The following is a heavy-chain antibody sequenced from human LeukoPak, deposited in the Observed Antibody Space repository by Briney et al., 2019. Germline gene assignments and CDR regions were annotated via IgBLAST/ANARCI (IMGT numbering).Heavy chain of an antibody. V-gene: IGHV3-7*01. CDR1: GFIFKSYW. Sequence: GGSLRLSCAASGFIFKSYWMSWVRQAPGKGLEWVANIKQDGSEENYVDSVRGRFTISRDNAKKSLYLQMNSLRAEDTAVYYCGTKAAAFYFDYWGQGTLITVSS. J-gene: IGHJ4*02. D-gene: IGHD6-13*01. CDR3: GTKAAAFYFDY. CDR2: IKQDGSEE.